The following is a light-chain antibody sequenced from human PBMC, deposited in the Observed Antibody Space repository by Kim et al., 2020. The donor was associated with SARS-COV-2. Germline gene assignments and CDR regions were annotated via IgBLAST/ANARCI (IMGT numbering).Light chain of an antibody. J-gene: IGKJ1*01. Sequence: SAGERAPLSCRASQSVSSSHFAWYQQKPGQAPRLLICGTSNRATGIPDTFSGSGSGTDFTLTISRLEPEDFAVYHCQQYGTAPPTFGQGTKVDIK. V-gene: IGKV3-20*01. CDR1: QSVSSSH. CDR3: QQYGTAPPT. CDR2: GTS.